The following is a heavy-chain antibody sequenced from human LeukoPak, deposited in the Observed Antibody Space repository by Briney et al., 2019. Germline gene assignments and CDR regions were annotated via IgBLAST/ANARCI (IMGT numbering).Heavy chain of an antibody. CDR3: ARDGGGQLVRNWFDP. D-gene: IGHD6-6*01. CDR1: GYTFTSYY. Sequence: ASVKVSCKASGYTFTSYYMHWVRQAPGQGLEWMGIINPSGGSTSYAQKFQGRATMTRDTSTSTVYMELSSLRSEDTAVYYCARDGGGQLVRNWFDPWGQGTLVTVSS. J-gene: IGHJ5*02. CDR2: INPSGGST. V-gene: IGHV1-46*01.